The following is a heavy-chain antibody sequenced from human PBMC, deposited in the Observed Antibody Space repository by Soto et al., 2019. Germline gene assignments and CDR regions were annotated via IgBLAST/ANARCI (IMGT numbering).Heavy chain of an antibody. CDR2: IIPIFGTA. CDR1: GGTFSSYA. D-gene: IGHD2-15*01. Sequence: SVKVSCKAPGGTFSSYAISWVRQAPGQGLEWMGGIIPIFGTANYAQKFQGRVTITADKSTSTAYMELSSLRSEDTAVYYCARDRRYCSGGSCYQNFDYWGQGTLVTVSS. V-gene: IGHV1-69*06. J-gene: IGHJ4*02. CDR3: ARDRRYCSGGSCYQNFDY.